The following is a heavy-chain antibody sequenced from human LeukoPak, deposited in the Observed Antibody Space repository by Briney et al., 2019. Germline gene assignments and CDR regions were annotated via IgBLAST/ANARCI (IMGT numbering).Heavy chain of an antibody. CDR2: INHSGST. CDR3: ARQRLGYCSSTSCPSRYYYYGMVV. J-gene: IGHJ6*02. D-gene: IGHD2-2*01. CDR1: GGSFSGYY. Sequence: SETLSLTCAVYGGSFSGYYWSWIRQPPGKGLEWIGEINHSGSTNYNPSLKSRVTTSVDTSKNQFSLKLSSVTAADTAVYYCARQRLGYCSSTSCPSRYYYYGMVVWGQGTTVTVSS. V-gene: IGHV4-34*01.